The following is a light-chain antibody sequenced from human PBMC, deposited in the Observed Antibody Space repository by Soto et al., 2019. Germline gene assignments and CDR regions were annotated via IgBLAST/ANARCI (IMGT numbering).Light chain of an antibody. V-gene: IGLV1-51*01. CDR2: DVT. CDR1: SSNIGGNS. Sequence: QSVMTQPPSVSAAPGQKVTISCSGSSSNIGGNSVSWYQQLPGTAPKLLIYDVTQRPSGVPDRFSGSRSGSTASLTVSGLQAEDEANYYCSSYTGTTVIFGGGTKLTVL. J-gene: IGLJ2*01. CDR3: SSYTGTTVI.